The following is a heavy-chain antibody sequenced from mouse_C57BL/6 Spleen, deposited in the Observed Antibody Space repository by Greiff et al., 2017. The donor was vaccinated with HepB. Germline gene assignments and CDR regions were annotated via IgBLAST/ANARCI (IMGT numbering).Heavy chain of an antibody. CDR2: IWSGGST. V-gene: IGHV2-2*01. D-gene: IGHD1-1*01. J-gene: IGHJ2*01. CDR1: GFSLTSYG. CDR3: ASLYSSSSYYVDY. Sequence: VKLMESGPGLVQPSQCLSITCTVSGFSLTSYGVHWVRQSPGEGLEWLGVIWSGGSTDYNAAFISRLSISTDNSKSQVFFKMSSLQADDTAIYYCASLYSSSSYYVDYWGQGTTLTVSS.